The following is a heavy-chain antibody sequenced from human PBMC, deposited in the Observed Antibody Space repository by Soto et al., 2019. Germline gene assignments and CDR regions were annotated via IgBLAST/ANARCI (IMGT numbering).Heavy chain of an antibody. CDR3: VTDLLYPSSSGSNY. V-gene: IGHV3-74*01. CDR1: GFTFSSYW. Sequence: EVQLVESGGGLVQPGGSLRLSCAASGFTFSSYWMHWARQAPGKGLVWVSRISTDGSYTGYADSVKGRFTISRDNAKNTLYLQMNSLRAEDTAVYYCVTDLLYPSSSGSNYWGQGNLVTVSS. CDR2: ISTDGSYT. D-gene: IGHD6-6*01. J-gene: IGHJ4*02.